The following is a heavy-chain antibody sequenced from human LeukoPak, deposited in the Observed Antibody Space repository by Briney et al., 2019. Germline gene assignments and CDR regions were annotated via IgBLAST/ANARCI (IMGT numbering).Heavy chain of an antibody. CDR1: GYTFTGYY. CDR2: INPNSGGT. V-gene: IGHV1-2*02. CDR3: ATGGEIIVLPPAMPDDY. Sequence: ASVKVSCKASGYTFTGYYMHWVRQAPGQGLEWMGWINPNSGGTHYAQNFQGRVTMTRDTSISTAYMDLSSLRSDDTAVYYCATGGEIIVLPPAMPDDYWGQGTLVTVSS. J-gene: IGHJ4*02. D-gene: IGHD2-2*01.